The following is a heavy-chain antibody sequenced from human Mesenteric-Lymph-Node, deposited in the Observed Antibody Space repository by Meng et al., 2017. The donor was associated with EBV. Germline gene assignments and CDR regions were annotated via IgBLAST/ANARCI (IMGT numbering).Heavy chain of an antibody. Sequence: QVQLQHGGAGLLEPSETLSLTCEASGGSFSGYHWSWIRQPPGKGLEYIGEISQSGDTTYNPSLKSRVTISVDRSRNQFSLKMASVTAADTAVYYCARGAIFGIVITYFDYWSQGTLVTVSS. D-gene: IGHD3-3*02. CDR3: ARGAIFGIVITYFDY. CDR1: GGSFSGYH. CDR2: ISQSGDT. J-gene: IGHJ4*02. V-gene: IGHV4-34*01.